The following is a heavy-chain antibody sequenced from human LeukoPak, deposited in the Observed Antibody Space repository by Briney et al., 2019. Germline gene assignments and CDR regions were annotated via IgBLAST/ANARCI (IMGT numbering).Heavy chain of an antibody. Sequence: GGSLRLSCAASGFTFSSYAMHWVRQAPGKGLEWVSAISGSGGSTYYADSVKGRFTISRDNSKNTLYLQMNSLRAEDTAVYYCAKAEMTTVGPGYYGMDVWGQGTTVTVSS. CDR3: AKAEMTTVGPGYYGMDV. CDR1: GFTFSSYA. V-gene: IGHV3-23*01. D-gene: IGHD4-23*01. CDR2: ISGSGGST. J-gene: IGHJ6*02.